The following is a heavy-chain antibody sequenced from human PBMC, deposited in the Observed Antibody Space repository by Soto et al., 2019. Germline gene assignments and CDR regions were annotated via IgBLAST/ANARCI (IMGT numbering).Heavy chain of an antibody. CDR1: GFTFSNSG. CDR2: IGVSAANT. Sequence: EVQLLESGGGLVQPGGSLRLSCAASGFTFSNSGMTWVRQAPGKGLEWVSAIGVSAANTYYADSVKGRFTISRDNSKNTLYLEMNSLRVGDTAVYYCAKTKIATGGRSSDCWGQGTLVSVSS. V-gene: IGHV3-23*01. D-gene: IGHD6-13*01. J-gene: IGHJ4*02. CDR3: AKTKIATGGRSSDC.